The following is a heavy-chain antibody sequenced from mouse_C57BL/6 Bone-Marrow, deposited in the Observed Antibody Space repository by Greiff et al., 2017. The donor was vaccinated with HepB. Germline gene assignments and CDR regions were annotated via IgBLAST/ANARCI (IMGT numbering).Heavy chain of an antibody. CDR3: TRGNYSNRAMDY. Sequence: EVKLMESGEGLVKPGGSLKLSCAASGFTFSSYAMSWVRQTPEKRLEWVAYISSGGDYIYYADTVKGRFTISRDNATNTLYLQLSSLKSEDTAMYYCTRGNYSNRAMDYWGQGTSVTVSS. CDR2: ISSGGDYI. D-gene: IGHD2-5*01. CDR1: GFTFSSYA. V-gene: IGHV5-9-1*02. J-gene: IGHJ4*01.